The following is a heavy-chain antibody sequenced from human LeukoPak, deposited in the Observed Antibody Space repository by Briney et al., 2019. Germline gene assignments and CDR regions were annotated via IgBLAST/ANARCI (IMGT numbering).Heavy chain of an antibody. Sequence: GGSLRLSCTASGFTFGDYAMSWVRQAPGKGLEWVGFIRTKAYGGTTEYAASVKGRFTISRDDSKSIVYLQMNSLKTEDTAVYYCARELSGSYYVFDYWGQGTLVTASS. CDR2: IRTKAYGGTT. V-gene: IGHV3-49*04. CDR3: ARELSGSYYVFDY. CDR1: GFTFGDYA. D-gene: IGHD1-26*01. J-gene: IGHJ4*02.